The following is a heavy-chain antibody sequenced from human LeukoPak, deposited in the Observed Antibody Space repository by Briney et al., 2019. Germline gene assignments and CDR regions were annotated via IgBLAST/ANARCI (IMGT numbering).Heavy chain of an antibody. CDR1: GITLSNYG. CDR3: AKPPTTFTGIAAAEGYFDY. Sequence: PGGSLRLSCAVSGITLSNYGMSWVRQAPGKGLEWVAVISYDGSNKYYADSVKGRFTISRDNSKNTLYLQMNSLRAEDTAVYYCAKPPTTFTGIAAAEGYFDYWGQGTLVTVSS. D-gene: IGHD6-13*01. J-gene: IGHJ4*02. CDR2: ISYDGSNK. V-gene: IGHV3-30*18.